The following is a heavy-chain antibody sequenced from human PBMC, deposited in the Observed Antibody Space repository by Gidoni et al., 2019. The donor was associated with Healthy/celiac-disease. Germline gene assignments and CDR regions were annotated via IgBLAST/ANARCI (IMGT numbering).Heavy chain of an antibody. CDR3: ARDAGVTLPTRYYYYYGMDV. V-gene: IGHV3-33*01. CDR2: IWYDGSNK. D-gene: IGHD3-10*01. CDR1: GFTFSSYG. Sequence: QVQLVESGGGVVQPGRSLRLSCAASGFTFSSYGMHWVRQAPGKGLEWVAVIWYDGSNKYYADSVKGRFTISRDNSKNTLYLQMNSLRAEDTAVYYCARDAGVTLPTRYYYYYGMDVWGQGTTVTVSS. J-gene: IGHJ6*02.